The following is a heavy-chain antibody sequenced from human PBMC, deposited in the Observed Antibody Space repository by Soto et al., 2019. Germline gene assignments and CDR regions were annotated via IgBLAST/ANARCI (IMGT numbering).Heavy chain of an antibody. CDR1: GYTFTRYY. J-gene: IGHJ4*02. V-gene: IGHV1-2*04. CDR2: INPNTGDT. Sequence: GASVKVSFKASGYTFTRYYMHWVLQAPGQGLEWMGWINPNTGDTTYVQKFQGWVTMTRDTSISTVYMELSRLRSDDTAVYYCARDARGDEAPMDYWGQGTLVTVSS. D-gene: IGHD3-10*01. CDR3: ARDARGDEAPMDY.